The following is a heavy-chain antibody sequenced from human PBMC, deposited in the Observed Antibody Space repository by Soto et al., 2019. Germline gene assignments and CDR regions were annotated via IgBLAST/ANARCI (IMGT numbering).Heavy chain of an antibody. D-gene: IGHD3-3*01. CDR3: ATRITVFGLLIPPFDP. Sequence: SETLSLTCAVYGGFVNGYYWNWIRQPPGKGLEWIGEINHTGGTHYNLSLKSRVTMSVDTSKNQFSLRLSSVTAADTAIYYCATRITVFGLLIPPFDPWGQGTQVTDSS. CDR1: GGFVNGYY. J-gene: IGHJ5*02. CDR2: INHTGGT. V-gene: IGHV4-34*01.